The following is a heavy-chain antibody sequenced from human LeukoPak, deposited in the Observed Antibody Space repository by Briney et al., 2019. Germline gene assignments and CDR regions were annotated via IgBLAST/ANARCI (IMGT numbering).Heavy chain of an antibody. J-gene: IGHJ4*02. D-gene: IGHD6-19*01. V-gene: IGHV3-13*01. CDR3: ARGGIQVSGIDEFDY. Sequence: GGSLRPSCAASGFTFIDYDMHWVRQVIGKGLEWVSAIGIRGDTHYSGSVKGRFTISRENAESSLYLQMNSLRAEDTAVYYCARGGIQVSGIDEFDYWGQGTLVTVSS. CDR2: IGIRGDT. CDR1: GFTFIDYD.